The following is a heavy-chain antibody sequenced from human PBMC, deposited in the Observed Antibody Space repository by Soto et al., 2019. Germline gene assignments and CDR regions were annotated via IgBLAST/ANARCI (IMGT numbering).Heavy chain of an antibody. CDR2: IYYSGST. J-gene: IGHJ5*02. V-gene: IGHV4-30-4*01. Sequence: SETLSLTCTVSGGSISSGGYYWSWIRQPPGKGLEWIGYIYYSGSTYYNPPLKSRVTISVHTSRNQFSLKLSSVTAADTAVYYCATGVPDVSSWYWFDPWGQGTLVTVSS. CDR1: GGSISSGGYY. CDR3: ATGVPDVSSWYWFDP. D-gene: IGHD6-13*01.